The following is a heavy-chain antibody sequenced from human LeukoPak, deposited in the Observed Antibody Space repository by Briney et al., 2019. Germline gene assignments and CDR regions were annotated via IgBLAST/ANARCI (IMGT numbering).Heavy chain of an antibody. CDR2: ISYSGGST. D-gene: IGHD6-13*01. V-gene: IGHV3-23*01. J-gene: IGHJ4*02. CDR3: AKDWALRAAGSFDY. CDR1: GFTFSYFA. Sequence: RGSLRLSCAASGFTFSYFAMTWVRQAPGKGLEWVSTISYSGGSTYYADSVKGRFTISRDNSKNTLYLQMNNLRAEDTAVYYCAKDWALRAAGSFDYWGQGTLVTVSS.